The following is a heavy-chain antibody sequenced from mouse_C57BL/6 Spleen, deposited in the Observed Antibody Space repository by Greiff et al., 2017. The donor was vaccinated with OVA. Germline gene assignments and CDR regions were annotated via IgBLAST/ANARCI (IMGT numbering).Heavy chain of an antibody. CDR3: ARMSEAFDY. Sequence: EVKLQESGPELVKPGASVKMSCKASGYTFTDYNMHWVKQSHGKSLEWIGYINPNNGGTSYNQKFKGKATLTVNKSSSTAYMELRSLTSEDSAVYYCARMSEAFDYWGQGTTLTVSS. J-gene: IGHJ2*01. CDR2: INPNNGGT. CDR1: GYTFTDYN. V-gene: IGHV1-22*01.